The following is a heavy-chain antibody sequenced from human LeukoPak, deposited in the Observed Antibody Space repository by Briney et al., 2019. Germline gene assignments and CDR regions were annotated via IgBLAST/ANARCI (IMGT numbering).Heavy chain of an antibody. CDR3: ARDLALTVGQWFDP. D-gene: IGHD4-23*01. V-gene: IGHV3-21*01. CDR1: GFTFSSYS. J-gene: IGHJ5*02. Sequence: GGSLRLSCAASGFTFSSYSMSWVRQAPGKGLEWVSSISSSSSYIFYADSVKDRFTISRDNAKNSLYLQMNSLRAEDTAVYYCARDLALTVGQWFDPWGQGTLVTVSS. CDR2: ISSSSSYI.